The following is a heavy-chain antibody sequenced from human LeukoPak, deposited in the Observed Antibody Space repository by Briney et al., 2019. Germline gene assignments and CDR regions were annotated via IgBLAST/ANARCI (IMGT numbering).Heavy chain of an antibody. Sequence: ASVRVSCKASGYAFTSYGISWVRQAPGQGLEWIGWISAYNGNTNYAQKLQGRVTMTTDTSPSTAYMELRSLRSDDTAVYYCARGALGSCCSGGSCYPLNFDYWGQGTLVTVSS. D-gene: IGHD2-15*01. J-gene: IGHJ4*02. CDR2: ISAYNGNT. CDR3: ARGALGSCCSGGSCYPLNFDY. CDR1: GYAFTSYG. V-gene: IGHV1-18*01.